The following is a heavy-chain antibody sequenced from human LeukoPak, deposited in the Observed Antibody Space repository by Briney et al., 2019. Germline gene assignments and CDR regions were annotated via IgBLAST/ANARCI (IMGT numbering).Heavy chain of an antibody. Sequence: GGSLRLSCAASGFTFSSYGMHWVRQAPGKGLGWVAFTRFDGKTDYYADSVKGRFTVSRDNSKNTLYLQMSSLRAEDTAVYYCARGRTGSIDYWGQGTLVTVSS. J-gene: IGHJ4*02. V-gene: IGHV3-30*02. CDR2: TRFDGKTD. D-gene: IGHD3-10*01. CDR3: ARGRTGSIDY. CDR1: GFTFSSYG.